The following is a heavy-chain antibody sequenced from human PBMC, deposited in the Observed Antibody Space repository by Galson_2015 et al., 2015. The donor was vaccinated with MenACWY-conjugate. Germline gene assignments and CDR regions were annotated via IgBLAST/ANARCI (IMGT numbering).Heavy chain of an antibody. CDR3: ARDNNWSFDS. CDR2: IKADGSFS. J-gene: IGHJ4*02. V-gene: IGHV3-74*01. CDR1: GFTFNNYW. Sequence: SLRLSCAASGFTFNNYWMHWVRQPPGKGLEWISDIKADGSFSNYADSVKGRFTISTGNAKNMVYLQMDGLGDEDTAVYFCARDNNWSFDSWGQGTLVTVSS. D-gene: IGHD1-1*01.